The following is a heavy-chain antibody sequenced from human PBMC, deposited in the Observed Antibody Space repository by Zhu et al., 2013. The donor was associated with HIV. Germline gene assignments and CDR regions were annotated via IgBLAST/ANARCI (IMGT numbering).Heavy chain of an antibody. V-gene: IGHV1-2*02. CDR1: GYTFTGYY. CDR2: INPDNGDT. CDR3: AREYFDY. Sequence: QAHLVQSGAEVKKPGASVKVSCKPSGYTFTGYYIHWVRQAPGQGLEWMGWINPDNGDTNYAQKFQGRVTMTRDTSISTAYMELISLKSDDTAVYYCAREYFDYWGQGTLVTVSS. J-gene: IGHJ4*02.